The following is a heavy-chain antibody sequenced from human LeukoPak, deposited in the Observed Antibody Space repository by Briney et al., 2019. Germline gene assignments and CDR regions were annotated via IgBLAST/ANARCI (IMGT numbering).Heavy chain of an antibody. CDR1: GITVSSNY. J-gene: IGHJ4*02. D-gene: IGHD1-26*01. V-gene: IGHV3-53*01. CDR2: LYADGET. Sequence: PGGSLRLSCAASGITVSSNYMGWVRQAPGKGLEWVSMLYADGETHYADSARGRFTISRDNSKNTVYLQMTSLRADDTAVYYCARWYCGSNCYYDYWGQGTLVTVSS. CDR3: ARWYCGSNCYYDY.